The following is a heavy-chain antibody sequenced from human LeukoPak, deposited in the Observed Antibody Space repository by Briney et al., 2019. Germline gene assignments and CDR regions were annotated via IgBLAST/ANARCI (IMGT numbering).Heavy chain of an antibody. CDR2: ISAYNGNT. CDR3: ARRELYGSGSYYFDY. Sequence: ASVKVSCTASGYTFTSYGISWVRQAPGQGLEWMGWISAYNGNTNYAQKLQGRVTMTTDTSTSTAYMEPSSLRSEDTAVYYCARRELYGSGSYYFDYWGQGTLVTVSS. D-gene: IGHD3-10*01. CDR1: GYTFTSYG. J-gene: IGHJ4*02. V-gene: IGHV1-18*01.